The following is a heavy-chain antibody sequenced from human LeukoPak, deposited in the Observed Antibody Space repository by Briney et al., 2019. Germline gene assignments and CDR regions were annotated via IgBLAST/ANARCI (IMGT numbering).Heavy chain of an antibody. Sequence: PGGSLRLSCAASGFTFSSYAMCWVRQAPGKGLEWVSAISGSGGSTYYADSVKGRFTISRDNSKNTLYLQMNSLRAEDTAVYYCARDHTGRGWYSVGLSYYYYGMDVWGQGTTVTVSS. V-gene: IGHV3-23*01. CDR3: ARDHTGRGWYSVGLSYYYYGMDV. D-gene: IGHD6-19*01. CDR1: GFTFSSYA. J-gene: IGHJ6*02. CDR2: ISGSGGST.